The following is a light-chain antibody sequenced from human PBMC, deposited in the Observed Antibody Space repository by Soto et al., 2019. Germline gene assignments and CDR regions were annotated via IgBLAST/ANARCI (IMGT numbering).Light chain of an antibody. CDR3: SSYAGSNNNV. CDR1: SSDVGGYNS. CDR2: EVS. J-gene: IGLJ1*01. V-gene: IGLV2-8*01. Sequence: QSALTQPPSASGSPRQSVTISCTGTSSDVGGYNSVSWYQHHPGKAPKLMIYEVSKRPSGVPDRLSGSESANTASLTVYGLFAEDEGDYYCSSYAGSNNNVFGTGTKVTVL.